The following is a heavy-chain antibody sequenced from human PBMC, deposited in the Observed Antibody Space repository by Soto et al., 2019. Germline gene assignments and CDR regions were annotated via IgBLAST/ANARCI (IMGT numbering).Heavy chain of an antibody. CDR1: GFTFSSYA. Sequence: GGSLRLSCAASGFTFSSYAMHWVRQAPGKGLEWVAVISYDGSNKYYADSVKGRFTISRDNSKNTLYLQMNSLRAEDTAVYYCARDRLDGSGWYWFDPWGQGTLVTVSS. J-gene: IGHJ5*02. CDR3: ARDRLDGSGWYWFDP. V-gene: IGHV3-30-3*01. D-gene: IGHD6-19*01. CDR2: ISYDGSNK.